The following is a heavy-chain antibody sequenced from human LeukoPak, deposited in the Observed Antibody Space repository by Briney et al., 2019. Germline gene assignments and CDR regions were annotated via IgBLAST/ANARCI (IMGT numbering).Heavy chain of an antibody. J-gene: IGHJ3*02. CDR3: AGDSSPRDGYDAFDI. CDR2: IRQDGSEK. V-gene: IGHV3-7*01. Sequence: GGSLRLSCAASGFTFSTYWMTWVRQAPGKGLEWVANIRQDGSEKFYVDSVKGRFTISRDNAKNSLYLQLNSLRAEDTAVYYCAGDSSPRDGYDAFDIWGQGTMVTVSS. D-gene: IGHD2-15*01. CDR1: GFTFSTYW.